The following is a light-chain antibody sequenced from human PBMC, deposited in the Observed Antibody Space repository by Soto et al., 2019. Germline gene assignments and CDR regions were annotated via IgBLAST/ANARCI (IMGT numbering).Light chain of an antibody. Sequence: DDQVTQSPSTLSASVGDRVTITCRASQNIYTWLAWYQQKPGIAPKLLIHKASTLESGVPSRFSGSGYGTEFTLTISGLQPDDFATYYCQQYNSYSTFGQGTRLAI. CDR3: QQYNSYST. J-gene: IGKJ5*01. V-gene: IGKV1-5*03. CDR1: QNIYTW. CDR2: KAS.